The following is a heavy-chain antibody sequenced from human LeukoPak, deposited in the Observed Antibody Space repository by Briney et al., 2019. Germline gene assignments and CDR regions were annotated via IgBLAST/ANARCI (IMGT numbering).Heavy chain of an antibody. V-gene: IGHV3-48*02. D-gene: IGHD6-13*01. Sequence: PGGSLRLSCAASEFTFSNFGMNWVRQAPGKGLEWVSYISSSSSSIYYTDSVRGRFTISGDNAKNSLYLQMNSLRDEDTAVYYCARDSGGSSGWYYFDYWGQGTLVTVSS. J-gene: IGHJ4*02. CDR3: ARDSGGSSGWYYFDY. CDR1: EFTFSNFG. CDR2: ISSSSSSI.